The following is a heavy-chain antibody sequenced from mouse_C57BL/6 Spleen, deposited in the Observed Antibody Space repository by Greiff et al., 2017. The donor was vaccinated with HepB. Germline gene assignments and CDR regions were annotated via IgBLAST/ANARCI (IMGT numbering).Heavy chain of an antibody. CDR1: GYTFTSYG. J-gene: IGHJ3*01. CDR2: IYPRSGNT. CDR3: ASGGTGFAY. V-gene: IGHV1-81*01. Sequence: LVESGAELARPGASVKLSCKASGYTFTSYGISWVKQRTGQGLEWIGEIYPRSGNTYYNEKFKGKATLTADKSSSTAYMELRSLTSEDSAVYFCASGGTGFAYWGQGTLVTVSA. D-gene: IGHD3-3*01.